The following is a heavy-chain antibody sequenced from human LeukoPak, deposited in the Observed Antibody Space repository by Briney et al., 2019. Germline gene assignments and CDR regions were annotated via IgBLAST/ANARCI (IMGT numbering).Heavy chain of an antibody. V-gene: IGHV3-23*01. CDR2: ISGSGGST. Sequence: GGSLRLSCAASGFTFSSYAMSWVRQAPGKGLEWVSAISGSGGSTYYADSVKGRFTISRNNSKNPLYLQMHSLRAEDTAVYYCAKGPGGGWPVPAAFDIWGQGTMVTVSS. CDR3: AKGPGGGWPVPAAFDI. CDR1: GFTFSSYA. D-gene: IGHD6-19*01. J-gene: IGHJ3*02.